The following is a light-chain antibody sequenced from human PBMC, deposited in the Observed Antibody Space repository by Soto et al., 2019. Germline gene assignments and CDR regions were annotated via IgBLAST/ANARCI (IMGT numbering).Light chain of an antibody. CDR1: SSNIGNNY. Sequence: QSVLTQPPSVSAAPGQKVSISCSGSSSNIGNNYVSWYQHLPGTAPRLLIYDNDKRPSGIPDRFSGSKSGTSAILGITGLQTGDEADYYCVTSHSSLSPVVFGGGTKVTVL. CDR2: DND. J-gene: IGLJ2*01. CDR3: VTSHSSLSPVV. V-gene: IGLV1-51*01.